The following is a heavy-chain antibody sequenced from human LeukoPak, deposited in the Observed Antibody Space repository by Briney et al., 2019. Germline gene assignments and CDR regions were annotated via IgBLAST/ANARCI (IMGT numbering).Heavy chain of an antibody. D-gene: IGHD2-8*01. CDR2: IKQDGSEK. CDR3: ATDPASYCTSSTCDFDY. J-gene: IGHJ4*02. Sequence: PGGSLRLSCAASGFTFSSYWMSSVRQAPGKGLEWVANIKQDGSEKYYVGSVKGRFTISRDNAKNSLYLQMNNLGAEDTAVYYCATDPASYCTSSTCDFDYWGQGTLVTVSS. CDR1: GFTFSSYW. V-gene: IGHV3-7*01.